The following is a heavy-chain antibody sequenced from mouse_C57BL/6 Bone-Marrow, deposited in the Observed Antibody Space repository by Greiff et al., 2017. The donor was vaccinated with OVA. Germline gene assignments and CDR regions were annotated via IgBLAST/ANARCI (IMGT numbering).Heavy chain of an antibody. CDR3: ARDPHYYGSSSWFAY. CDR1: GYSITSGYY. CDR2: ISYDGSN. V-gene: IGHV3-6*01. Sequence: EVKLQESGPGLVKPSQSLSLTCSVTGYSITSGYYWYWIRQFPGNKLEWMGYISYDGSNNYNPSLKNRISITRDTSKNQFFLKLNSVTTEDTATYYCARDPHYYGSSSWFAYWGQGTLVTVSA. D-gene: IGHD1-1*01. J-gene: IGHJ3*01.